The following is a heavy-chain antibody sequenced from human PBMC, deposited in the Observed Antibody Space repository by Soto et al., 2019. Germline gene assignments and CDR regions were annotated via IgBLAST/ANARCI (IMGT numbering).Heavy chain of an antibody. CDR1: GGSVSSGGYY. CDR3: ARGRYSPRFDP. CDR2: IYYSGRT. Sequence: QVQLQESGPGLVKPSQTLSLTCAVSGGSVSSGGYYWRWIRQHPGKAPEWIGYIYYSGRTYYNPSLKSRVTISVVTSKNQFSLKLSSVTAAGTAVYYCARGRYSPRFDPWGQGTLVTVSS. J-gene: IGHJ5*02. V-gene: IGHV4-31*11. D-gene: IGHD2-15*01.